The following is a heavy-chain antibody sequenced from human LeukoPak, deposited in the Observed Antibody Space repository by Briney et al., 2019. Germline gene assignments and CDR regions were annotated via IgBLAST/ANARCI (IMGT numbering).Heavy chain of an antibody. V-gene: IGHV4-34*01. CDR1: GGSFSGYY. J-gene: IGHJ5*02. CDR3: ARDQGSSWEGFDP. CDR2: INHSGST. D-gene: IGHD6-13*01. Sequence: HPSETLSLTCAVYGGSFSGYYCRWIRHPPGPGMYWIGEINHSGSTNYNPSLKSRVTISVDTSKNQFSLKLSSVTAADTAVYYCARDQGSSWEGFDPWGQGTLVTVSS.